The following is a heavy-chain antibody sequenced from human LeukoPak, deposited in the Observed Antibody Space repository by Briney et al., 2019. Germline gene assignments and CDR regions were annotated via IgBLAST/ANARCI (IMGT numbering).Heavy chain of an antibody. Sequence: PSETLSLTCTVSGGSISSSSYYWGWIRQPPGKGLEWIGSIYYSGSTYYNPSLKSRVTISVDTSKNQFSLKLSSVTAADTAVYYCARYLIRGVIFDYWGQGTLVTVSS. V-gene: IGHV4-39*01. CDR3: ARYLIRGVIFDY. D-gene: IGHD3-10*01. J-gene: IGHJ4*02. CDR1: GGSISSSSYY. CDR2: IYYSGST.